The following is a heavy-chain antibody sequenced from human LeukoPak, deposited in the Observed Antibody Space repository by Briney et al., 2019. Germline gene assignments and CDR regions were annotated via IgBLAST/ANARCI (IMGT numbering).Heavy chain of an antibody. J-gene: IGHJ5*02. D-gene: IGHD3-10*01. CDR2: IYYSGST. CDR1: GGSISSYY. Sequence: SETLSLTCTVSGGSISSYYWSWIRQPPGRGLEWIGYIYYSGSTNYNPSLKSRVTISVDTSKNQFSLKLSSVTAADTAVYYCARDHNQYYYGSGVSGGWFDPWGQGTLVTVSS. CDR3: ARDHNQYYYGSGVSGGWFDP. V-gene: IGHV4-59*12.